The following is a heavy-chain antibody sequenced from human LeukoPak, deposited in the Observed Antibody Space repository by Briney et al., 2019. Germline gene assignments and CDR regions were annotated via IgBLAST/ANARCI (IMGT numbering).Heavy chain of an antibody. V-gene: IGHV3-13*04. CDR2: IGTAVDT. CDR3: ARVAKERVGGVYYFDY. Sequence: GGSMRLSCAAAGFTLSDYEMHWVRQATGKGLEWVSAIGTAVDTYYTGSVKGRFTITRENAKNSLYLQMNSLRAGDTAVYYCARVAKERVGGVYYFDYWGQGTLVTVSS. J-gene: IGHJ4*02. CDR1: GFTLSDYE. D-gene: IGHD1-1*01.